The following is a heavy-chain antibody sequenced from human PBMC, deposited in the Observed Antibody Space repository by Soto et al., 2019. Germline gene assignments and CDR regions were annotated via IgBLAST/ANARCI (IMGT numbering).Heavy chain of an antibody. V-gene: IGHV3-15*01. CDR2: IKKKADGGTT. D-gene: IGHD6-19*01. J-gene: IGHJ4*02. Sequence: PGGSLRLSCAASGFIFINAWMSWVRQAPGKGLEWVGLIKKKADGGTTDYAAPLKGRFTISRDDSKNTLYLQMSSLKTEDTAVYYCRTQWLDWGQGTLVTVSS. CDR1: GFIFINAW. CDR3: RTQWLD.